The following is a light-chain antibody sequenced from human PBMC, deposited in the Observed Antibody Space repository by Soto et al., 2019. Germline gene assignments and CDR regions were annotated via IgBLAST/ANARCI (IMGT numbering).Light chain of an antibody. Sequence: QSALTQPASVSGSPGQSITISCTGTSSDVGSYNLVSWYRQHPGKAPKLMIYEDSKRPSGVSNRFSGSKSGNTASLTISGLQAEDEADYYCCSYADRNIYVFGTGTKVTVL. J-gene: IGLJ1*01. CDR3: CSYADRNIYV. CDR1: SSDVGSYNL. V-gene: IGLV2-23*01. CDR2: EDS.